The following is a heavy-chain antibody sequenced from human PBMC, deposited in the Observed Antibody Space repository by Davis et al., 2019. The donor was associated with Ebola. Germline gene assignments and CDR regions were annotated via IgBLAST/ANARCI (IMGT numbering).Heavy chain of an antibody. Sequence: GESLKISCAASGFTFSSYSMNWVRQAPGKGLEWVSVLYTDDNTYYADSVKGRFMISRDKSKNMLFLQMNSLRVDDTAVYYCAREDDYSNDYWGQGTLVTVSS. CDR3: AREDDYSNDY. CDR1: GFTFSSYS. CDR2: LYTDDNT. V-gene: IGHV3-53*01. D-gene: IGHD4-11*01. J-gene: IGHJ4*02.